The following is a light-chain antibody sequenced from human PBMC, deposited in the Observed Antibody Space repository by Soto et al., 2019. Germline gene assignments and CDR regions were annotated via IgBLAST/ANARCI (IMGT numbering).Light chain of an antibody. CDR1: QSISSY. J-gene: IGKJ5*01. CDR2: AAS. CDR3: QQSYSTPQIT. Sequence: DIQMTQSPSSLSASVGDRVTITCRASQSISSYLNWYQQKPGKATKLLIYAASSLQSGVPSRFSGSGSGTDFNLTISSLQPEDVATYYCQQSYSTPQITFGQGTRLESK. V-gene: IGKV1-39*01.